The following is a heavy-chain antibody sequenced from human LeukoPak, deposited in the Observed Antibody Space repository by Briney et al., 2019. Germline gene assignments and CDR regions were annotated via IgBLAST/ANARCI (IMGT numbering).Heavy chain of an antibody. V-gene: IGHV3-48*03. J-gene: IGHJ4*02. CDR1: GYTFSSYE. Sequence: GGSLRLSCAASGYTFSSYEMNWVRQAPGKGLEWGSYITSSGNTIYYADSVKGRFTISRDNAKNSLYLQMNSLRAEDTAVYYCARLTTMTTTGGPFDYWGQGTLVTVSS. CDR2: ITSSGNTI. CDR3: ARLTTMTTTGGPFDY. D-gene: IGHD4-17*01.